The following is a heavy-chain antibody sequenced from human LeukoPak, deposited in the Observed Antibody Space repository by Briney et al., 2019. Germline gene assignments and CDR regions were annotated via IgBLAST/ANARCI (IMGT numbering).Heavy chain of an antibody. CDR2: IYYGGST. CDR3: ATLNYGGKSNDAFDV. D-gene: IGHD4-23*01. Sequence: SETLSLTCTVSGGSISTYYWTWIRQPPGKGLEWIGYIYYGGSTNYNPSLKSRVTISADTSKNHFSLKVSAVTAADTAVYYCATLNYGGKSNDAFDVWAQGTMVFVSS. J-gene: IGHJ3*01. V-gene: IGHV4-59*01. CDR1: GGSISTYY.